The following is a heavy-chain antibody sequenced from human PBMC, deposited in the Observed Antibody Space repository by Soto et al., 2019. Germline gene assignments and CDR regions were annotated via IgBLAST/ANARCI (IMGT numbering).Heavy chain of an antibody. J-gene: IGHJ4*02. V-gene: IGHV4-34*01. Sequence: PSETQSLTCGVYGGSFSGYYGSWIRQPPGKGLEWIGEINHSGSTNYNPSLKSRVTISVDTSKNQFSLKLSSVTAADTAVYYCARAYLGPFTMIAIFDYWGQGTLVTVSS. CDR3: ARAYLGPFTMIAIFDY. CDR2: INHSGST. CDR1: GGSFSGYY. D-gene: IGHD3-22*01.